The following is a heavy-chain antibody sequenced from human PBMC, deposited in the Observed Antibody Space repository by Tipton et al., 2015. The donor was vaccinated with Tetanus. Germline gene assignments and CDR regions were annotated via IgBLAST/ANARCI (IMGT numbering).Heavy chain of an antibody. Sequence: TLSLTCAVYGGSLSHYYWSWIRQPPGKGLEWIGEINHSGSTNYNPSLKSRVTISVDTSKNQFSLKVSSVTAADTAVYYCARDDYYDGRGLYYYGLDVWGQGTTVTVSS. V-gene: IGHV4-34*01. CDR1: GGSLSHYY. J-gene: IGHJ6*02. CDR2: INHSGST. CDR3: ARDDYYDGRGLYYYGLDV. D-gene: IGHD3-22*01.